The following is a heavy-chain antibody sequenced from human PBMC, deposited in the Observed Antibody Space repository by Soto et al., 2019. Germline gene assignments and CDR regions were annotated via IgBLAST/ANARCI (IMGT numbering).Heavy chain of an antibody. Sequence: GASVKVSCKVSGYTLTELSMHWVRQAPGKGLEWMGGFDPEDGETIYAQKFQGRVTMTEDTSTDTAYMELSSLRSEDTAVYYCATEGYSNYEGYYYYYMDVWGKGTTVTVSS. CDR1: GYTLTELS. V-gene: IGHV1-24*01. CDR2: FDPEDGET. J-gene: IGHJ6*03. D-gene: IGHD4-4*01. CDR3: ATEGYSNYEGYYYYYMDV.